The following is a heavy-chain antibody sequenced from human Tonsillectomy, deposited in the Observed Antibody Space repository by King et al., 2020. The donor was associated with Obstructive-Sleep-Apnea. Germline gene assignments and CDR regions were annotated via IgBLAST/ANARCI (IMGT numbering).Heavy chain of an antibody. CDR1: GFTFSSYA. CDR2: TSYDGSNE. Sequence: VQLVESGGGVVQPGRSLRLSCSASGFTFSSYAMHWVRQAPGKGLGWVGGTSYDGSNEYYVDFGKGRFTIPRDNSKNTLYLQMTSLSVEDTAVYFCARGRHDIVVLPAAIDYWGQGTLVTVSS. D-gene: IGHD2-2*01. CDR3: ARGRHDIVVLPAAIDY. V-gene: IGHV3-30-3*01. J-gene: IGHJ4*02.